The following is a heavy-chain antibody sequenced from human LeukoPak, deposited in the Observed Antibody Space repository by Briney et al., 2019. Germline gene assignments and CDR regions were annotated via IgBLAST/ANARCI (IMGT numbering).Heavy chain of an antibody. J-gene: IGHJ5*02. D-gene: IGHD3-16*02. Sequence: SETLSLTCSVSGGSISSYYWSWIRQPPGKGPEWIGRIYTSGSTNYNPSLKSRVTMSVDTSKNQFSLKLSSVTVADTAVYYCARVGDYVWGSYRSNWFDPWGQGTLVTVYS. CDR1: GGSISSYY. CDR2: IYTSGST. CDR3: ARVGDYVWGSYRSNWFDP. V-gene: IGHV4-4*07.